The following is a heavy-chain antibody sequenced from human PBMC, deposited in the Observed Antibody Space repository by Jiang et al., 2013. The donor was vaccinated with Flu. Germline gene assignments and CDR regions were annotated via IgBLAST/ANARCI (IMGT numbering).Heavy chain of an antibody. CDR3: AGGELKLIAFDI. V-gene: IGHV4-59*01. Sequence: GSGLVKPSETLSLTCTVSGASTSDYYWTWVRQPPGKGLEWIGYIYYSGSTNSNPSLKSRVTISIDRSKNQFSLKLNSVTAADTAVYYCAGGELKLIAFDIWGQGSMVTSLQ. J-gene: IGHJ3*02. CDR2: IYYSGST. D-gene: IGHD1-7*01. CDR1: GASTSDYY.